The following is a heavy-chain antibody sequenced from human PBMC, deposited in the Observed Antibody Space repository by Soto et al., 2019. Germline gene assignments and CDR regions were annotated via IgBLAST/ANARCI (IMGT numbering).Heavy chain of an antibody. J-gene: IGHJ3*02. CDR1: GYTFTGYY. D-gene: IGHD2-2*01. CDR2: INPNSGGT. Sequence: ASVKVSCKASGYTFTGYYMHWVRQAPGQGLEWMGWINPNSGGTNYAQKFQGWVTMTRDTSISTAYMELSRLRSDDTAVYYCALHLGYCSSTSCFFAFDIWGQGTMVTVSS. CDR3: ALHLGYCSSTSCFFAFDI. V-gene: IGHV1-2*04.